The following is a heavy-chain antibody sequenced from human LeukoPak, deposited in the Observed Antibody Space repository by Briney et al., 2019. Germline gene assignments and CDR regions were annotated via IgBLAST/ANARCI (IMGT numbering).Heavy chain of an antibody. J-gene: IGHJ4*02. CDR2: ISGSGGST. CDR1: GFTFSSYA. V-gene: IGHV3-23*01. CDR3: AKVPSPGLRGRVGYFDY. D-gene: IGHD1-26*01. Sequence: GGSLRLSCAASGFTFSSYAMSWVRQAPGKGLEWVSAISGSGGSTYYADSVKGRFTISRDNSKSTLYLQMNSLRAEDTAVYYCAKVPSPGLRGRVGYFDYWGQGTLVTVSS.